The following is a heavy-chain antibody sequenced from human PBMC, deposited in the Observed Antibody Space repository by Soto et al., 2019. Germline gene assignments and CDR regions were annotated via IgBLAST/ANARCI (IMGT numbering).Heavy chain of an antibody. CDR1: GGSISSYY. Sequence: PSETLSLTCTVSGGSISSYYWSWIRQPPGKGLEWIGYIYYSGSTNYNPSLKSRVTISVDTSKNQFSLKLSSVTAADTAVYYCARGPERNYDILSAGFDYWGQGTLVTVSS. D-gene: IGHD3-9*01. CDR3: ARGPERNYDILSAGFDY. V-gene: IGHV4-59*01. J-gene: IGHJ4*02. CDR2: IYYSGST.